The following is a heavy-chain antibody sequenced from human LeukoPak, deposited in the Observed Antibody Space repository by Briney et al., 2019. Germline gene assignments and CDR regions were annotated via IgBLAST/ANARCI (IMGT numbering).Heavy chain of an antibody. J-gene: IGHJ4*02. CDR1: GYTFISYA. CDR3: ARSPRLWFGELSGY. CDR2: INTNTGNP. V-gene: IGHV7-4-1*02. D-gene: IGHD3-10*01. Sequence: GASVKVSCKSSGYTFISYAMNWVRQAPGQGLEWMGWINTNTGNPTYAQGFTGRFVFSLDTSVSTAYLQISSLKAEDTAVYYCARSPRLWFGELSGYWGQGTLVTVSS.